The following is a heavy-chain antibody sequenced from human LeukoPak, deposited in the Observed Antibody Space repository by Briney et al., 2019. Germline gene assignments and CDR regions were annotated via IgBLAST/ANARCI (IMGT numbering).Heavy chain of an antibody. CDR3: ASSPPSRYCSGGSCVNWFDP. J-gene: IGHJ5*02. CDR2: IIPIFGIA. CDR1: GGTLSSYA. V-gene: IGHV1-69*04. Sequence: SVKVSCKASGGTLSSYAISWVRQAPGQGLEWMGRIIPIFGIANYAQKFQGRVTITADKSTSTAYMELSSLRSEDTAVYYCASSPPSRYCSGGSCVNWFDPWGQGTLVTVSS. D-gene: IGHD2-15*01.